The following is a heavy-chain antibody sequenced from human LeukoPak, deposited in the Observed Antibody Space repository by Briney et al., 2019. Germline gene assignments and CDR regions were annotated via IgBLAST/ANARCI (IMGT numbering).Heavy chain of an antibody. D-gene: IGHD4-23*01. J-gene: IGHJ4*02. Sequence: ASVKVSCRASGGTFSSYAISWVRQAPGQGLEWMGGIIPIFGTANYAQKFQGRVTITTDESTSTAYMELSSLRSEDTAVYYCARGDYGGNLDYWGQGTLVTVSS. CDR2: IIPIFGTA. CDR1: GGTFSSYA. CDR3: ARGDYGGNLDY. V-gene: IGHV1-69*05.